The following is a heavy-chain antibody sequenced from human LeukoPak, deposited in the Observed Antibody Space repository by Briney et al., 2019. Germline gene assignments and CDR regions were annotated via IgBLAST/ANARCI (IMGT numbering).Heavy chain of an antibody. CDR3: AREGSGSYYCMDY. CDR1: GYTFTGYY. Sequence: ASVKVSCRASGYTFTGYYMHWVRQAPGQGLEWMGRINPNSGGTNYAQKFQGRVTMTRDTSISTAHMELSRLRSDDTAVYYCAREGSGSYYCMDYWGQGTLVTVSS. J-gene: IGHJ4*02. V-gene: IGHV1-2*06. CDR2: INPNSGGT. D-gene: IGHD1-26*01.